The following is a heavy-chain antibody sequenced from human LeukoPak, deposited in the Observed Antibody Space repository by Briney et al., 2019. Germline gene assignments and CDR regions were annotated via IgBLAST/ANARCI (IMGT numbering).Heavy chain of an antibody. J-gene: IGHJ4*02. CDR1: GYSFSSYD. CDR3: ARSGGLAVAAPSDH. V-gene: IGHV1-8*01. D-gene: IGHD6-19*01. Sequence: WASVKVSCKASGYSFSSYDINWVRQATGQGLEWMGWVNPHSGDTGYVQKFQGRVSMTRDTSISTVYMELSGLRSDDTAVYYCARSGGLAVAAPSDHWGQGTLVTVSS. CDR2: VNPHSGDT.